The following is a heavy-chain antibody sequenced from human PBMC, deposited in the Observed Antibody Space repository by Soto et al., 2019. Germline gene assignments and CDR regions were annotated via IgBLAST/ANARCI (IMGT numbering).Heavy chain of an antibody. CDR1: GGTFSSYA. V-gene: IGHV1-69*01. CDR2: IIPIFGTA. J-gene: IGHJ4*02. Sequence: QVQLVQSGAEVKKPGSSVKVSCKASGGTFSSYAISWVRQAPGQGLEWMGGIIPIFGTANYAQKFQGRVTITADESTSTAYMELRSLRSEDTAMYYCAASEVEYSSSSFDYWGQGTLVTVSS. D-gene: IGHD6-6*01. CDR3: AASEVEYSSSSFDY.